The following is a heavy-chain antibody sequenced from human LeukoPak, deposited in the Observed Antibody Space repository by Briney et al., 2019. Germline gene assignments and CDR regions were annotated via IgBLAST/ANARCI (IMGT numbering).Heavy chain of an antibody. Sequence: HPGGSLRLSCAASGFTFSSYAMHWVRQAPGKGLEWVAFIRYDGSNKYYADSVKGRFTISRDNSKNTLHLQMNSLRAEDTAVYYCAKGPMTTVTPFDYWGQGTLVTVSS. V-gene: IGHV3-30*02. CDR2: IRYDGSNK. J-gene: IGHJ4*02. D-gene: IGHD4-17*01. CDR1: GFTFSSYA. CDR3: AKGPMTTVTPFDY.